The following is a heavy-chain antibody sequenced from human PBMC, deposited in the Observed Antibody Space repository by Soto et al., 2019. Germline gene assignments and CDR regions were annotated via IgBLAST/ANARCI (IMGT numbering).Heavy chain of an antibody. CDR3: ARHGFREVQGAGWFDP. J-gene: IGHJ5*02. D-gene: IGHD3-10*01. Sequence: SETLSLTCTVSGGSISSSSYYWGWIRQPPGKGLEWIGSIYYSGSTYYNPSLKSRVTISVDTSKNQFSLKLSSVTAADTAVYYCARHGFREVQGAGWFDPWGQGTLVTVSS. CDR2: IYYSGST. V-gene: IGHV4-39*01. CDR1: GGSISSSSYY.